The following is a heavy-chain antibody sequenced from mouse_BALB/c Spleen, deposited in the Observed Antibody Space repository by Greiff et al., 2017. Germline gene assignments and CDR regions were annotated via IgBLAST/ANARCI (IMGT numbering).Heavy chain of an antibody. CDR1: GYTFTDYA. CDR2: ISTYYGDA. V-gene: IGHV1S137*01. D-gene: IGHD1-1*01. Sequence: QVQLQQSGAELVRPGVSVKISCKGSGYTFTDYAMHWVKQSHAKSLEWIGVISTYYGDASYNQKFKGKATMTVDKSSSTAYMELARLTSEDSAIYYCARGGYYGSSYPYWYFDVWGAGTTVTVSS. J-gene: IGHJ1*01. CDR3: ARGGYYGSSYPYWYFDV.